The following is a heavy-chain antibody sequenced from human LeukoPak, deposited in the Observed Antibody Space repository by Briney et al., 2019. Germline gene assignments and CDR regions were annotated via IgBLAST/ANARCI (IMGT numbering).Heavy chain of an antibody. CDR3: ARELRYSSSPGFYYYYYMDV. CDR1: GYTFSSYD. CDR2: MNPKTGNT. J-gene: IGHJ6*03. D-gene: IGHD6-13*01. V-gene: IGHV1-8*02. Sequence: ASVKVSCKASGYTFSSYDINWVRQAAGQGLEWMGWMNPKTGNTGFSQKFQGRVTMTRDTSISTAYMELSRLRSDDTAVYYCARELRYSSSPGFYYYYYMDVWGKGTTVTVSS.